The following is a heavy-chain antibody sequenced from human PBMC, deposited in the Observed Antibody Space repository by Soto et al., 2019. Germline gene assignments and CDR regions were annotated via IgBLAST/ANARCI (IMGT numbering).Heavy chain of an antibody. CDR2: ISGSGGST. V-gene: IGHV3-23*01. CDR3: AKPYDFWSGYYGPSHLSWDY. CDR1: GFTFSSYA. J-gene: IGHJ4*02. D-gene: IGHD3-3*01. Sequence: GGSLRLSCAASGFTFSSYAMSWVRQAPGKGLEWVSAISGSGGSTYYADSVKGRFTISRDNSKNTLYLQMNSLRAEDTAVYYCAKPYDFWSGYYGPSHLSWDYWGQGTLVTVSS.